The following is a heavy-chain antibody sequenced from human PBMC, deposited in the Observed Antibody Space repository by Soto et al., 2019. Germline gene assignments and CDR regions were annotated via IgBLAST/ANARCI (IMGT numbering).Heavy chain of an antibody. D-gene: IGHD2-15*01. J-gene: IGHJ6*02. CDR1: GYTFTSYD. Sequence: QVQLVQSGAEVKKPGASVKVSCKASGYTFTSYDINWVRQATGQGLEWMGWMNPNSGNTGYAQKFQGRVTMTRNTSIRTAYMELSGLRSEDTAVYYCARGYCSGGSCYHNYYYYYGMDVWGQGPTVTVSS. V-gene: IGHV1-8*01. CDR2: MNPNSGNT. CDR3: ARGYCSGGSCYHNYYYYYGMDV.